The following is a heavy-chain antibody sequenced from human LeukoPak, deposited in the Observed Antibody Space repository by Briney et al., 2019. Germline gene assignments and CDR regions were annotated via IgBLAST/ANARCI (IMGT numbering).Heavy chain of an antibody. Sequence: GSLRLSCAASGFTFSSYAMSWVRQAPGKGLEWVSAISGSGGSTYYADSVKGRFTISRDNSKNTLYPQMNSLRAEDTAVYYCAKDYYYDSSYFDYWGQGTLVTVSS. J-gene: IGHJ4*02. CDR3: AKDYYYDSSYFDY. D-gene: IGHD3-22*01. CDR1: GFTFSSYA. V-gene: IGHV3-23*01. CDR2: ISGSGGST.